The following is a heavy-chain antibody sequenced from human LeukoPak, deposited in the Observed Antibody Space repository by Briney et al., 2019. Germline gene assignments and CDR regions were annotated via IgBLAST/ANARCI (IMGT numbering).Heavy chain of an antibody. CDR3: ARGADWFDAFDI. CDR1: GFTFSSYD. CDR2: IGTAGDT. D-gene: IGHD3-9*01. V-gene: IGHV3-13*01. J-gene: IGHJ3*02. Sequence: GGSLRLSCAASGFTFSSYDMHWVRQATGKGLEWVSAIGTAGDTYYPGSVKGRFTISRENPKNSLYLQMNSLRAGHTAVYYCARGADWFDAFDIWGQGTMVTVSS.